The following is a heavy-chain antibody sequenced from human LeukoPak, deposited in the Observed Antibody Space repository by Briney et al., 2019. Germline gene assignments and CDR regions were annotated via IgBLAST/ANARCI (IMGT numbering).Heavy chain of an antibody. Sequence: GESLKISCKGSGXSFTSYWIGWVRQMPGKGLEWMGIIYPGDSDTRYSPSFQGQVTISADKSISTAYLQWSSLKASDTAMYYCARLGCSSTSCYAGNWFDPWGQGTLVTVSS. J-gene: IGHJ5*02. D-gene: IGHD2-2*01. V-gene: IGHV5-51*01. CDR1: GXSFTSYW. CDR3: ARLGCSSTSCYAGNWFDP. CDR2: IYPGDSDT.